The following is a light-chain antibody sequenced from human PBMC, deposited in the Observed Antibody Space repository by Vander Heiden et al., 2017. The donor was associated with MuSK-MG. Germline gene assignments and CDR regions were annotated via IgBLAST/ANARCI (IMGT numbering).Light chain of an antibody. CDR2: GAS. V-gene: IGKV3-15*01. CDR1: QGVSSN. Sequence: DIVMTQSPATLSVPPGARATLSCRASQGVSSNLAWYQQKPGQAPRLLSYGASTRATGIPARGRGSGSGTECTRTISSLQSEDVAVDDGKQYNNGQPLTCGGGTKVEIK. J-gene: IGKJ4*01. CDR3: KQYNNGQPLT.